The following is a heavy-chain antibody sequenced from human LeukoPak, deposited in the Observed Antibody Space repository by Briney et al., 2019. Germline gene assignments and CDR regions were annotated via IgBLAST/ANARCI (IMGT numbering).Heavy chain of an antibody. Sequence: GGSLRLSCAVSGFTFSDHYMGWIRQAPGKGLEWVSYITDNGRNVYYADSAKGRFTISRDNAKNSLYLQMNSLRAEDTAVYYCAELGITMIGGVWGKGTTVTISS. V-gene: IGHV3-11*04. CDR3: AELGITMIGGV. J-gene: IGHJ6*04. CDR2: ITDNGRNV. CDR1: GFTFSDHY. D-gene: IGHD3-10*02.